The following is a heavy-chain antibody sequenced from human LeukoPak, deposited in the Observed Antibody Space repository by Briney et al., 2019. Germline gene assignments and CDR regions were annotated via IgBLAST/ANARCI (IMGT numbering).Heavy chain of an antibody. Sequence: PGGSLRLSCAASGFTFSSFGMHWVRQAPSKGLEWVAVVWYDGSHQHYADSVKGRFTVSRDNSKNTLYLQMNSLRAEDTAVYYCASEKFHTGSHTTPDYWGQGTLVTVSS. CDR1: GFTFSSFG. CDR2: VWYDGSHQ. V-gene: IGHV3-33*01. D-gene: IGHD1-26*01. CDR3: ASEKFHTGSHTTPDY. J-gene: IGHJ4*02.